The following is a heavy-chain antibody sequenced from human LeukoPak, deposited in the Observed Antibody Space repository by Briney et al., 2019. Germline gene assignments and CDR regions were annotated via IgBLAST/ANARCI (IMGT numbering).Heavy chain of an antibody. CDR3: SRAGGMTSEYFQQ. CDR1: GFTFSSYG. V-gene: IGHV3-33*01. D-gene: IGHD3-16*01. CDR2: IWYDGTDK. Sequence: GGSLRLSCAASGFTFSSYGMHWVRQAPGKGLEGVAVIWYDGTDKYYADSVKGRFTIPRDNSKNTLYLEMNSRRAEDTAVYYCSRAGGMTSEYFQQWGQGTLVTVSS. J-gene: IGHJ1*01.